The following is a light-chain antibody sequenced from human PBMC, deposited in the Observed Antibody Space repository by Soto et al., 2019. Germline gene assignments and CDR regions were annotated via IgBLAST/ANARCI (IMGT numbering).Light chain of an antibody. CDR2: AAS. V-gene: IGKV1-9*01. CDR3: QHSTIYLEP. CDR1: QGISSY. Sequence: TQSPASLSASVGDRVRINCRASQGISSYLAWYQQKPGKAPKLLIYAASTLQSGVPSRFSGSGSGTEFTLTISSLQPDDFATYYCQHSTIYLEPSGHGTKVDIK. J-gene: IGKJ1*01.